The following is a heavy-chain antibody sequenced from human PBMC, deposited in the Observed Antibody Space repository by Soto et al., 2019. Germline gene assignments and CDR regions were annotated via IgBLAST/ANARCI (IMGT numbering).Heavy chain of an antibody. CDR1: GGTFSSYA. D-gene: IGHD5-12*01. CDR3: ARDQRMGIVATIVRGYYGMDV. J-gene: IGHJ6*02. CDR2: IIPIFGTA. V-gene: IGHV1-69*13. Sequence: GASVKVSCKASGGTFSSYAISWVRQAPGQGLEWMGGIIPIFGTANYAQKFQGRVTITADESTSTAYMELSSLRSEDTAVYYCARDQRMGIVATIVRGYYGMDVWGQGTTVTVSS.